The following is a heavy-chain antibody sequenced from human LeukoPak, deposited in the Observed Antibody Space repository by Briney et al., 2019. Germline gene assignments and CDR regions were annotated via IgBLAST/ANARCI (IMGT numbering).Heavy chain of an antibody. D-gene: IGHD3-10*01. V-gene: IGHV1-69*13. CDR1: GGTFSSYA. CDR2: IIPIFGTA. J-gene: IGHJ4*02. CDR3: GRAPVDGSGLLGFDY. Sequence: SVKVSCKASGGTFSSYAISWVRQAPGQGLEWMGGIIPIFGTANYAQKFQGRVTITADESTSTAYMELSSLRSEDTAVYYCGRAPVDGSGLLGFDYWGQGTLVTVSS.